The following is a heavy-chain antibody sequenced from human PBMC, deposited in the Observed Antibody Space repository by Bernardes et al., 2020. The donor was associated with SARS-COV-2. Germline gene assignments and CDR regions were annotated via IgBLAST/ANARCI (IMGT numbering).Heavy chain of an antibody. V-gene: IGHV3-23*01. CDR3: AKVLRFLEWLSRTYYYYGMDV. D-gene: IGHD3-3*01. CDR2: ISGSGGST. Sequence: VGSLILSCAASGFTFSSYAMSWVRQAPGQGLEWVSAISGSGGSTYYADSVKGRFTISRDNSKNTLYLQMNSLRAEDTAVYYCAKVLRFLEWLSRTYYYYGMDVWGQGTTVTV. J-gene: IGHJ6*02. CDR1: GFTFSSYA.